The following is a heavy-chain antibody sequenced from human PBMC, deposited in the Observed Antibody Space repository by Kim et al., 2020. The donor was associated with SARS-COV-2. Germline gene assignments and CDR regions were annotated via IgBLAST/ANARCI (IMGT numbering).Heavy chain of an antibody. CDR2: YI. J-gene: IGHJ3*02. CDR3: ARGAAADAFDI. D-gene: IGHD6-13*01. Sequence: YIYYADSINGRLTIDGDKDKNSLYRQMNSLRAEDTAVYYCARGAAADAFDIWGQGTVVTVSS. V-gene: IGHV3-21*01.